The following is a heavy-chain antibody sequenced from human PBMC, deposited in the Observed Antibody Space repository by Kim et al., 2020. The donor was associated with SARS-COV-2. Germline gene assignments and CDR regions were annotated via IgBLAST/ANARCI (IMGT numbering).Heavy chain of an antibody. D-gene: IGHD3-10*01. J-gene: IGHJ5*02. CDR1: GGSISSSSYY. V-gene: IGHV4-39*01. CDR3: ATLLLWFRELPENWFDP. CDR2: IYYSGST. Sequence: SETLSLTCTVSGGSISSSSYYWGWIRQPPGKGLEWIGSIYYSGSTYYNPSLKSRVTISVDTSKNQFSLKLSSVTAADTAVYYCATLLLWFRELPENWFDPWGQGTLVTVSS.